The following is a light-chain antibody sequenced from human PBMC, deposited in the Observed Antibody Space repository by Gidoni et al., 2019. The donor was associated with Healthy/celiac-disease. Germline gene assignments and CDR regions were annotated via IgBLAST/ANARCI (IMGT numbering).Light chain of an antibody. CDR3: QHCDNLPLS. CDR1: PYISNS. CDR2: DAS. V-gene: IGKV1-33*01. Sequence: DIQMTQSPSSLSASVGDRVTITCQASPYISNSLNWYQQKPGRAPKLLICDASTLETGVPSRFSGSGSGTDFTFTISSLQPEDVATYYWQHCDNLPLSFGGGTKVEIK. J-gene: IGKJ4*01.